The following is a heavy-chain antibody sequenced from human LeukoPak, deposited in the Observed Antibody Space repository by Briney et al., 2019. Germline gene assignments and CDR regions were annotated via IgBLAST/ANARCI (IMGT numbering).Heavy chain of an antibody. D-gene: IGHD2-15*01. CDR3: ARLRYCSGGSCSSGAFDI. J-gene: IGHJ3*02. CDR1: GYTFTDYY. CDR2: INPNSGGT. Sequence: ASVKVSCKASGYTFTDYYMHWVRQAPGQGLEWMGWINPNSGGTNYAQKFQGRVTMTRDTSISTAYMEVSSLRSDDTAVYYCARLRYCSGGSCSSGAFDIWGQGTMVTVSS. V-gene: IGHV1-2*02.